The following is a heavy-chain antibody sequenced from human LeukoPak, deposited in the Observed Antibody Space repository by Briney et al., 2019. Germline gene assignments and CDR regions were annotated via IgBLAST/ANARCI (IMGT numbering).Heavy chain of an antibody. CDR3: ARVARTMVRGVPPYYYYGMDV. J-gene: IGHJ6*02. CDR1: GGSISSSNW. D-gene: IGHD3-10*01. CDR2: IYHSGST. V-gene: IGHV4-4*02. Sequence: PSETLSLTCAVSGGSISSSNWWSWVRQPPGKGLEWIGEIYHSGSTNYNPSLKSRVTISVDKSKNQFSLKLSSVTAADTAVYYCARVARTMVRGVPPYYYYGMDVWGQGTTVTVSS.